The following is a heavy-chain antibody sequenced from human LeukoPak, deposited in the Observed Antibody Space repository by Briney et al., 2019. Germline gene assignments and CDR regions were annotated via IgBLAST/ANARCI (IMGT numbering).Heavy chain of an antibody. CDR1: GYTFTGYY. CDR2: INPNSGGT. Sequence: ASVKVSCKASGYTFTGYYMHWVRQAPGQGLEWMGWINPNSGGTNYAQKFQGRVTMTRDTSISTAYMELSRLRSDDTAVYYCAAGTSNYDFWSGYLNWFDPWGQGTLVTVSS. J-gene: IGHJ5*02. CDR3: AAGTSNYDFWSGYLNWFDP. V-gene: IGHV1-2*02. D-gene: IGHD3-3*01.